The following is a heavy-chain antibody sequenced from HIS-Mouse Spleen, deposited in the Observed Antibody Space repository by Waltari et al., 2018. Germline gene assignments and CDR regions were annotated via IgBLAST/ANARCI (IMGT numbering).Heavy chain of an antibody. V-gene: IGHV1-2*02. CDR1: GNTSPGYY. CDR2: INPNSGGT. Sequence: QVQRGQSWAEVKKPGASVKVSCKASGNTSPGYYIHWVRQAPGQGLGWMGWINPNSGGTNYAQKFQGRVTMTRDTSISTAYMELSRLRSDDTAVYYCARDSPTQLGGDAFDIWGQGTMVTVSS. J-gene: IGHJ3*02. CDR3: ARDSPTQLGGDAFDI. D-gene: IGHD3-10*01.